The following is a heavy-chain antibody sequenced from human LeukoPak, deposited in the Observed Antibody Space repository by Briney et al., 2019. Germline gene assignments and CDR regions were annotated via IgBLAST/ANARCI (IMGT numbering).Heavy chain of an antibody. J-gene: IGHJ6*03. CDR2: MNPNSGNT. CDR1: GGTFSSYA. CDR3: ARGFNPIPAAIYYYYYMDV. D-gene: IGHD2-2*01. Sequence: GASVKVSCKASGGTFSSYAISWVRQAPGQGLEWMGWMNPNSGNTGYAQKFQGRVTMTRNTSISTAYMELSSLRSEDTAVYYCARGFNPIPAAIYYYYYMDVWGKGTTVTISS. V-gene: IGHV1-8*02.